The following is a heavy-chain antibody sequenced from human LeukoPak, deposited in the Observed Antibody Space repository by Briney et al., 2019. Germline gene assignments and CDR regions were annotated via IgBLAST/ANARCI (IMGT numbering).Heavy chain of an antibody. CDR3: ASSGLLVRAFDI. J-gene: IGHJ3*02. CDR1: GFTFDDYG. V-gene: IGHV3-20*04. Sequence: GGSLRLSCAASGFTFDDYGMSWVRQAPGKGLEWVSGINWNGGSTGYADSVKGRFTISRDNAKNSLYLQMNSLRAEDTALYYCASSGLLVRAFDIWSQGTMVTVSS. D-gene: IGHD2-8*02. CDR2: INWNGGST.